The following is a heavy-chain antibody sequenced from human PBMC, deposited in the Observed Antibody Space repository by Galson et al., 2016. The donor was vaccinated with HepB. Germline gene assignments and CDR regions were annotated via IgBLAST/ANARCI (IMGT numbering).Heavy chain of an antibody. Sequence: SVKVSCKASGYPFSSYGISWVRQAPGQGLVWLGWISTFNGYTKYAQKLQGRVTMTTDTSTSTAYMELRSLRSDDTAVYYCARDGLRFLEWLRDGMDVWGQGTTVTVSS. V-gene: IGHV1-18*01. D-gene: IGHD3-3*01. CDR2: ISTFNGYT. CDR3: ARDGLRFLEWLRDGMDV. J-gene: IGHJ6*02. CDR1: GYPFSSYG.